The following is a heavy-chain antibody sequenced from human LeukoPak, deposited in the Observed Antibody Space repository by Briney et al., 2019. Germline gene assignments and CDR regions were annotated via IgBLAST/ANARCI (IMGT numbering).Heavy chain of an antibody. D-gene: IGHD3-10*01. CDR2: IIPILGIA. CDR3: ASSHGSGSYYNVRFDY. CDR1: GGTFSSYA. J-gene: IGHJ4*02. Sequence: SVKVSCKASGGTFSSYAISWVRQAPGQGLEWMGRIIPILGIANYAQKFQGRVTITADKSTSTAYMELSSLRSEDTAVYYCASSHGSGSYYNVRFDYWGQGTQVTVSS. V-gene: IGHV1-69*04.